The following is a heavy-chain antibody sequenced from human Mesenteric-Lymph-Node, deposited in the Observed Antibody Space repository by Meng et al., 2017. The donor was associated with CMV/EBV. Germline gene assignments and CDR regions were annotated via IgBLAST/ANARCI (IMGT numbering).Heavy chain of an antibody. D-gene: IGHD6-13*01. V-gene: IGHV4-61*01. CDR1: DGSVSSGSYY. CDR2: IYYSGST. Sequence: GSLRLSCTVSDGSVSSGSYYWSWIRQPPGKGLEWIGYIYYSGSTNYNPSLKSRVTISVDTSKNQFSLKLSSVTAADTAVYYCARDTGIAAAGTLYYYGMDVWGQGTTVTVSS. J-gene: IGHJ6*02. CDR3: ARDTGIAAAGTLYYYGMDV.